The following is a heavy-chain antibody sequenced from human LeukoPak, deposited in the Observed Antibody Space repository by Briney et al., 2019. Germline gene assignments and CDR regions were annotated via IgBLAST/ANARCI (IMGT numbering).Heavy chain of an antibody. V-gene: IGHV5-10-1*01. CDR3: ARSRGPPRYYYGMDV. CDR2: IDPSDSYT. D-gene: IGHD3-10*01. J-gene: IGHJ6*04. CDR1: GYSFTSYW. Sequence: GASLKISCKGSGYSFTSYWISWVRQMPGKGLEWMGRIDPSDSYTNCSPSFQGHVTISADKSISTAYLQWSSLKASDTAMYCCARSRGPPRYYYGMDVWGKGTTVTVSS.